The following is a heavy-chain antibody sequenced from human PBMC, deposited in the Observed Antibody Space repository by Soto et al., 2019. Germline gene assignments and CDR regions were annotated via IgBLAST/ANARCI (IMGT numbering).Heavy chain of an antibody. D-gene: IGHD2-2*02. V-gene: IGHV4-34*01. Sequence: QVQLRQWGAGLLKPSETLSLTCAVYGGSLSGYYWTWIRQPPGKGLEWIGEINHSGRANYNPSLKSRVTMSVDTSKNQFSLKVTSVTAADTAVYYCARVSCSSASCYNMRDYWGQGTLVTVSS. CDR1: GGSLSGYY. J-gene: IGHJ4*02. CDR3: ARVSCSSASCYNMRDY. CDR2: INHSGRA.